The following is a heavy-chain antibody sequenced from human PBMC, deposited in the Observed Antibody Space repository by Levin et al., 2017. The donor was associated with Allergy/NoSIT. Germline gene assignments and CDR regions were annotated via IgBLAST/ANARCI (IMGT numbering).Heavy chain of an antibody. Sequence: GGSLRLSCAASGFTFSSYSMNWVRQAPGMGLEWVSSISSSSSYIYYADSVKGRFTISRDNAKNSLYLQMNSLRAEDTAVYYSARDFCSSTSCYNNWFDPWGQGTLVTVSS. V-gene: IGHV3-21*01. J-gene: IGHJ5*02. D-gene: IGHD2-2*02. CDR1: GFTFSSYS. CDR2: ISSSSSYI. CDR3: ARDFCSSTSCYNNWFDP.